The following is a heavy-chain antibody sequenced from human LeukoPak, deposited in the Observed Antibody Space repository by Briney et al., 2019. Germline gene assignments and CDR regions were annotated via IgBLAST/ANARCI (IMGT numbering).Heavy chain of an antibody. CDR3: ARIFMGATTSLWCFDL. D-gene: IGHD1-26*01. CDR1: GHTFTSYG. CDR2: ISAYNGNT. Sequence: ASVKVSCKASGHTFTSYGFSWVRQAPGQGLEWMGWISAYNGNTNYAQKLQGRVTMPTDTSTSTAYMELRSLRSDDTAVYYCARIFMGATTSLWCFDLWGRGTLVTVSS. J-gene: IGHJ2*01. V-gene: IGHV1-18*01.